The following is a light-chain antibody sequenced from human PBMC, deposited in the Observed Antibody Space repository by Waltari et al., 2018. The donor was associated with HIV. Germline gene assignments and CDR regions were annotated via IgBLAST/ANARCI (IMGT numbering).Light chain of an antibody. J-gene: IGLJ1*01. Sequence: QSVLTQPPSVSEAPRKSVTISCSGSSSNIGKNAVNWFQQLPGKAPQLLIYYDDLLPSGVSDRFSGSKSGTSASLAISGLQSEDEADYYCATWDDSLKGYVFGAGTKVTVL. CDR1: SSNIGKNA. CDR3: ATWDDSLKGYV. CDR2: YDD. V-gene: IGLV1-36*01.